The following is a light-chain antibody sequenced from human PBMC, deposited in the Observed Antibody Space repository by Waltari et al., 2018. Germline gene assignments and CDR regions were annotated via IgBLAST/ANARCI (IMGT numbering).Light chain of an antibody. CDR2: RAS. Sequence: EVVMTQSPATLSVSPGESATLSCRASQNINKLLAWYQQKPGQAPRLLIYRASTRATGIPVRFSGSGSGTEFTLTISSLQSEDFAIYYCQEYNNWPITFGQGTRRRLN. CDR1: QNINKL. CDR3: QEYNNWPIT. J-gene: IGKJ5*01. V-gene: IGKV3-15*01.